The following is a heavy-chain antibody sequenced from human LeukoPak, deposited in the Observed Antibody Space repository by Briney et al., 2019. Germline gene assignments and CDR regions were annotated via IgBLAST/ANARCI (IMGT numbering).Heavy chain of an antibody. D-gene: IGHD6-13*01. V-gene: IGHV3-11*05. CDR2: ISGTSSYT. CDR1: GFTFSDYY. Sequence: GGSLRLSCAASGFTFSDYYMSWVRQAPGKGLEWVSYISGTSSYTNYADSVKGRFTVSRDNSKNSLFLQMNGLRAENAAVSYCAIGGITWSYVDYWGQGTLVTVSS. CDR3: AIGGITWSYVDY. J-gene: IGHJ4*02.